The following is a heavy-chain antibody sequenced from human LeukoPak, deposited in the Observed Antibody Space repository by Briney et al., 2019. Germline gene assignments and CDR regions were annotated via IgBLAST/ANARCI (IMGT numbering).Heavy chain of an antibody. D-gene: IGHD2-15*01. CDR3: ARPPSAYYYYMDV. V-gene: IGHV3-7*01. CDR2: IKQDGSEK. J-gene: IGHJ6*03. Sequence: GGSLRLSCAASGFTFSSYWMSWVRQAPGKGLEWVANIKQDGSEKYYVDSVKGRYTISRDNAKNSLYLQMNSLRAEDTAVYYCARPPSAYYYYMDVWGKGTTVTVSS. CDR1: GFTFSSYW.